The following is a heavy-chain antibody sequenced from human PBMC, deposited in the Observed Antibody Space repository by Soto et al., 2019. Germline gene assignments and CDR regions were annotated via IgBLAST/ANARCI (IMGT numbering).Heavy chain of an antibody. V-gene: IGHV2-26*01. CDR3: ARSQTHTVTDY. CDR2: IFSNDEK. D-gene: IGHD4-4*01. CDR1: GFSLSNARMG. Sequence: SGPTLVNPTDTLTQTCTVSGFSLSNARMGVSWIRQPPGKALEWLAHIFSNDEKSYSTSLKSRLTISKDTSKSQVVLTMTNMDPLDTATYYCARSQTHTVTDYWGQGTLVTVS. J-gene: IGHJ4*02.